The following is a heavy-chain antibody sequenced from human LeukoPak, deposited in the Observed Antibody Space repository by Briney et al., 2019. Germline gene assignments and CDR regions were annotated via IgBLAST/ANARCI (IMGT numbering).Heavy chain of an antibody. CDR3: ATDGSVVVAATHSWFDP. D-gene: IGHD2-15*01. V-gene: IGHV3-23*01. J-gene: IGHJ5*02. CDR1: GFTVSSNE. CDR2: ISGSGGST. Sequence: GGSLRLSCAASGFTVSSNEMSWVRQAPGKGLEWVSAISGSGGSTYYADSVKGRFTISRDNSKNTLYLQMNSLRAEDTAVYYCATDGSVVVAATHSWFDPWGQGTLVTVSS.